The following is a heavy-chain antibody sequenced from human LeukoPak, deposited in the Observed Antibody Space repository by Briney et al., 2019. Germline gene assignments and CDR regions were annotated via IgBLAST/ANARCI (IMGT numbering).Heavy chain of an antibody. J-gene: IGHJ4*02. V-gene: IGHV3-7*01. CDR3: AREYTIFGVVITLAFDY. CDR1: GFTFSNFW. CDR2: IKQDETEK. Sequence: GESLRLSCTASGFTFSNFWMGWVRQAPGKGLEWVANIKQDETEKFYLGSVKGRFTISRDNAKNSLYLQMNSLRAEDTAVYYCAREYTIFGVVITLAFDYWGQGTLVTVSS. D-gene: IGHD3-3*01.